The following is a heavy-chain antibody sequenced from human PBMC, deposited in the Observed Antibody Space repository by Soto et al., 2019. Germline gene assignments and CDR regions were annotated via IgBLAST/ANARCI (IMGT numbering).Heavy chain of an antibody. D-gene: IGHD1-1*01. CDR2: INQDGSVK. Sequence: RRLSCEASGFALSPYWMSWVRQAPGRGLEWVANINQDGSVKHYVDSVRGRFTVSRDNAKNSLFLQMNSLSAEDTAVYFCARLTEAVTTFVYWGQGTPVTVSS. CDR3: ARLTEAVTTFVY. J-gene: IGHJ4*02. V-gene: IGHV3-7*03. CDR1: GFALSPYW.